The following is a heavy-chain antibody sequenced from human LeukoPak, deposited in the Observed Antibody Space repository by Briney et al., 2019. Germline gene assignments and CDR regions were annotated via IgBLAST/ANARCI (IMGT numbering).Heavy chain of an antibody. Sequence: GGSLRLSCAASGFAFSTYSTYFMSWVRQAPGKGLEWVSTISRHGDITYYADSVKGRFIISRDSSKNALFLQMNSPTAEDTAVYYCAKVATYHYFYMDVWGTGTTVTVSS. V-gene: IGHV3-23*01. J-gene: IGHJ6*03. CDR2: ISRHGDIT. CDR3: AKVATYHYFYMDV. CDR1: GFAFSTYSTYF.